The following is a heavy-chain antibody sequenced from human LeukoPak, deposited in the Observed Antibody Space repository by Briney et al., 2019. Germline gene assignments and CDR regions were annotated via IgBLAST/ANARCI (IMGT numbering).Heavy chain of an antibody. CDR2: LYNTGNT. V-gene: IGHV3-53*01. CDR1: GFTVNSNY. D-gene: IGHD6-13*01. J-gene: IGHJ4*02. Sequence: GGSLRLPCAASGFTVNSNYLSWVRQAPGKGLEWVSTLYNTGNTYYANSVKGRFSISRDNSKNTLFLQMNSLRAEDTAVHYCARLTADGRLYFVDWGPGTLVTVSS. CDR3: ARLTADGRLYFVD.